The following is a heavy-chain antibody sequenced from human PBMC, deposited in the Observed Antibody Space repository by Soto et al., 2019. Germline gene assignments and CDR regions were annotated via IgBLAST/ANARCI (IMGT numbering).Heavy chain of an antibody. CDR2: MNPNSGNT. J-gene: IGHJ6*03. D-gene: IGHD6-6*01. Sequence: ASVKVSCKASGYTFTRYDINWVRQATVQGLEWMGWMNPNSGNTGYAQKFQGRVTMTRNTSISTAYMELSRLRSEDTAVYDCAFAIAALDYYHDYSDFLGRGSTVTVSS. V-gene: IGHV1-8*01. CDR3: AFAIAALDYYHDYSDF. CDR1: GYTFTRYD.